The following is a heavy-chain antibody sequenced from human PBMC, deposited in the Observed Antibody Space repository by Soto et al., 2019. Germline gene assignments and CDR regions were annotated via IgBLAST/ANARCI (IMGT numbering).Heavy chain of an antibody. Sequence: SVKVSCKASGGTFSSYAISWVRQAPGQGLEWMGRIIPFIGTANYAQKFQGRVTITADESTSTAYMELTSLRSEDTAVYYCARVVITTVPASYYYVMDVCGQGTTVIVSS. D-gene: IGHD3-22*01. V-gene: IGHV1-69*11. J-gene: IGHJ6*02. CDR3: ARVVITTVPASYYYVMDV. CDR2: IIPFIGTA. CDR1: GGTFSSYA.